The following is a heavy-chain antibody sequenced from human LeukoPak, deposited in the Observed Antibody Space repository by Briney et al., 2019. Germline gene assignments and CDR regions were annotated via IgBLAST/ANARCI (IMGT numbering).Heavy chain of an antibody. CDR1: GYTFTGYF. V-gene: IGHV1-2*02. J-gene: IGHJ4*02. CDR2: INPDTGDT. CDR3: ARLTAVAHRGFDC. Sequence: EASVKVSCKASGYTFTGYFLHWVRQPPGQGPEWMGWINPDTGDTDSAQKFQGRVTLTRDTSIGTAYMELSSLESDDTAVYYCARLTAVAHRGFDCWGQGSLVSVSS. D-gene: IGHD6-19*01.